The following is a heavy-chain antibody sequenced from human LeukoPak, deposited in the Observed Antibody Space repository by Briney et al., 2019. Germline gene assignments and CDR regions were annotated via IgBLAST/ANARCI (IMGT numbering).Heavy chain of an antibody. D-gene: IGHD3-22*01. CDR3: ARAVYDSSGYYSEYFQK. J-gene: IGHJ1*01. V-gene: IGHV6-1*01. CDR2: TYYRSKWYN. Sequence: SQTFSLTCAISGDSVSSSTAAWNWIRQSPSRGLEWLGRTYYRSKWYNDYAVFVKSRITVNPDTSKNQFSLQLKSVTPEDTAVYYCARAVYDSSGYYSEYFQKWGQGTLVTVSS. CDR1: GDSVSSSTAA.